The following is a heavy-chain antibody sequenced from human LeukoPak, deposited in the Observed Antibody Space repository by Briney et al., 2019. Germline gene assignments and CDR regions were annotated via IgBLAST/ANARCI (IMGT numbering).Heavy chain of an antibody. Sequence: SGGSLGLSCTVSGFSVSNSGMSWVRQAPGKGLELISAISVDGETALYADSVKGRFIISRDNSKNTLYLQMSSLRAEDTAVYYCAQGYLSGWYPHWGQGSLVSVSS. V-gene: IGHV3-23*01. CDR2: ISVDGETA. D-gene: IGHD6-19*01. CDR3: AQGYLSGWYPH. J-gene: IGHJ4*02. CDR1: GFSVSNSG.